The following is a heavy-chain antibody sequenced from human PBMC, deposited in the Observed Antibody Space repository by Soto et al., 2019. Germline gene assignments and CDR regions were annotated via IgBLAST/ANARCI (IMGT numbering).Heavy chain of an antibody. J-gene: IGHJ3*02. CDR2: ISGSGSNT. CDR3: ARVYSTTWSPDAFDI. V-gene: IGHV3-23*01. CDR1: GFTFSGYA. Sequence: EVQLLEYGGGLVQPGGSLRLSCAASGFTFSGYAMSWVRQTPGKGLECVSGISGSGSNTYYADSVKGRFTISRDNSGNTLYLQMNSLRADDTAVYYCARVYSTTWSPDAFDIWGQGTVVTVSS. D-gene: IGHD2-2*01.